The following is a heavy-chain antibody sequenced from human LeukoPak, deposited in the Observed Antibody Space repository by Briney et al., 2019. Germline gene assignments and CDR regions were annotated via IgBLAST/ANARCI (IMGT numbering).Heavy chain of an antibody. J-gene: IGHJ6*03. CDR3: ARVWFGGDYYYMDV. Sequence: SETLSLTCAVYGGSFSGYYWSWIRQPPGKGLEWIGEISHSGSTNYNPSLKSRVTISVDTSKNQFSLKLSSVTAADTAVYYCARVWFGGDYYYMDVWGKGTTVTVSS. V-gene: IGHV4-34*01. CDR1: GGSFSGYY. D-gene: IGHD3-16*01. CDR2: ISHSGST.